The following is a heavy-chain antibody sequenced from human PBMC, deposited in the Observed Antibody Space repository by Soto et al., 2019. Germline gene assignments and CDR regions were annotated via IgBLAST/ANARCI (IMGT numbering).Heavy chain of an antibody. CDR1: GYTFTHYG. CDR3: ARDLHSGGKCWDFDI. CDR2: INSFSGDT. V-gene: IGHV1-18*01. J-gene: IGHJ2*01. D-gene: IGHD2-15*01. Sequence: QVQLVQSGAEVKKPGASVKVSCKASGYTFTHYGITWVRQAPGQGLEWMGWINSFSGDTNYPQKLQGRLTMTTDTSTDAVYVELRPLRCDDTAVYYFARDLHSGGKCWDFDIWGRGTLVTVSS.